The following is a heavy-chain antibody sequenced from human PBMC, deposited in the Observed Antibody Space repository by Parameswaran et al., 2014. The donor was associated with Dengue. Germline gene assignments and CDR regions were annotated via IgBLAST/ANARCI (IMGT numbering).Heavy chain of an antibody. CDR2: ISYDGSNK. CDR3: AKDHYDILTGYLGYFDY. V-gene: IGHV3-30*18. J-gene: IGHJ4*02. D-gene: IGHD3-9*01. Sequence: WIRQPPGKGLEWVAVISYDGSNKYYADSVKGRFTISRDNSKNTLYLQMNSLRAEDTAVYYCAKDHYDILTGYLGYFDYWGQGTLVTVSS.